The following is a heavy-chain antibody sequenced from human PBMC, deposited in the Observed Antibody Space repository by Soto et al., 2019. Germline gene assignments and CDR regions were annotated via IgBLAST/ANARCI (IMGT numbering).Heavy chain of an antibody. V-gene: IGHV4-31*01. Sequence: QVQLQESGPGLVKPSQTLSLTCTVSGGSISSGGYYWSWIRQHPGTGLEWIGHIYYRGSTYYNPSLKGQVTISVDTSKNQVSLKLRSVTAADTAVYYCASAGRGYYFDFCVKGSLVTVSS. CDR3: ASAGRGYYFDF. CDR2: IYYRGST. D-gene: IGHD3-10*01. J-gene: IGHJ4*02. CDR1: GGSISSGGYY.